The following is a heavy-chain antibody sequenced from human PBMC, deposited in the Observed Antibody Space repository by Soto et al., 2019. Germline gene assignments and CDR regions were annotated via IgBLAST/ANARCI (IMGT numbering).Heavy chain of an antibody. V-gene: IGHV4-4*02. Sequence: QVQLQQSGPGLVKPSGTLSLTCAVSSVSISSSNWWSWVRQPPGKGLEWIGEIYHSGITNYNPSLKRRVAISVDKSRNQFYLKLTSVTAADTAVYYCASHSSGGKIDYWGQGTLVTVSS. CDR1: SVSISSSNW. J-gene: IGHJ4*02. D-gene: IGHD2-15*01. CDR2: IYHSGIT. CDR3: ASHSSGGKIDY.